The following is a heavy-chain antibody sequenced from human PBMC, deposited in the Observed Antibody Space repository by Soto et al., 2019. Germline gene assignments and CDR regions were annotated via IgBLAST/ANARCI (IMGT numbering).Heavy chain of an antibody. J-gene: IGHJ6*02. D-gene: IGHD1-26*01. V-gene: IGHV3-23*01. Sequence: GGSLRLSCAASGFTFNTYAMIWVRQAPGRGLESISSISDSGVDTYYADSVKGRFTISRDNSKNTLYLQTNSLRVDDTAVYSCPNILPHASQTYWYGLDVWGQGTTVTVSS. CDR3: PNILPHASQTYWYGLDV. CDR2: ISDSGVDT. CDR1: GFTFNTYA.